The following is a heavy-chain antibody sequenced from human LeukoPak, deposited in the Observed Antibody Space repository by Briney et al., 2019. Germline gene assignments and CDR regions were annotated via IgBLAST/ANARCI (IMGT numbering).Heavy chain of an antibody. D-gene: IGHD3-3*01. CDR1: GFTFSNAW. Sequence: GGSLRLSCAASGFTFSNAWMSGVRQAPGKGLEWVGRIKSKTDGWTTDYAAPVKGRFTISRDDSKNTLYLQMNSLKTEDTAVYYCTTYDFWSVSYAFDIWGQGTMVTVSS. V-gene: IGHV3-15*01. J-gene: IGHJ3*02. CDR2: IKSKTDGWTT. CDR3: TTYDFWSVSYAFDI.